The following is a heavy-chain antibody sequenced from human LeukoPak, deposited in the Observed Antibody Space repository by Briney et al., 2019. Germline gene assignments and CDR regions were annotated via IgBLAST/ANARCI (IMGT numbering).Heavy chain of an antibody. CDR1: GYSLTTYW. CDR3: ARQAYGGNSRTFDI. CDR2: IYPGDSDT. Sequence: GESLKISCQGSGYSLTTYWIGWVRQMPGKGLEWMGIIYPGDSDTRYSPSFQGQVTVSADKSISTAYLQWSSVKASDTAMYYCARQAYGGNSRTFDIWGQGTMVTVSS. V-gene: IGHV5-51*01. J-gene: IGHJ3*02. D-gene: IGHD4-23*01.